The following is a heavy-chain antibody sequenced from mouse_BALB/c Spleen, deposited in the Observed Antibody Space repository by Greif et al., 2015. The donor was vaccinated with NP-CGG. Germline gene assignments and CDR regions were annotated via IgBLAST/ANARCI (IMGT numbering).Heavy chain of an antibody. Sequence: QVQLQQSGAELVRPGSSVKISCKASGYAFSSYWMNWVKQRPGQGLEWIGQIYPGDGDTNYNGKFKGKATLTADKSSSTAYMQLSSLTSEDSAVYFCARCGNSVYWYFDVWGAGTTVTVSS. J-gene: IGHJ1*01. CDR2: IYPGDGDT. CDR1: GYAFSSYW. D-gene: IGHD2-1*01. CDR3: ARCGNSVYWYFDV. V-gene: IGHV1-80*01.